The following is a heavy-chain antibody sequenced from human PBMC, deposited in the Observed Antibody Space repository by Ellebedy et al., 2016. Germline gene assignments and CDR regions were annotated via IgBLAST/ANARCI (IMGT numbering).Heavy chain of an antibody. J-gene: IGHJ4*02. D-gene: IGHD1-26*01. Sequence: SETLSLTCTVSGGSISSSSYYWGWIRQPPGKGLEWIGSIYYSGSTYYNPSLKSRVTISVDTSKNQFSLKLSSVTAAETAVYYCARVASGSYVYWGQGTLVTVSS. CDR3: ARVASGSYVY. CDR2: IYYSGST. V-gene: IGHV4-39*01. CDR1: GGSISSSSYY.